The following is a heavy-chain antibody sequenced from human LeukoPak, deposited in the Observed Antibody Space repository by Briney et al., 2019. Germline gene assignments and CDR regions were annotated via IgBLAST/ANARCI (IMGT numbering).Heavy chain of an antibody. CDR1: GFTFSSYG. D-gene: IGHD6-13*01. Sequence: PGGSLKLSCAAAGFTFSSYGMTWARQALGKGLDWVSTTSGSGGSTYYADSVKGRFTFSRDNSKNTLYLQMNSLRAEDTAVYYCAKGGNYDPSSWYDDWGQGTLVTVSS. V-gene: IGHV3-23*01. J-gene: IGHJ4*02. CDR3: AKGGNYDPSSWYDD. CDR2: TSGSGGST.